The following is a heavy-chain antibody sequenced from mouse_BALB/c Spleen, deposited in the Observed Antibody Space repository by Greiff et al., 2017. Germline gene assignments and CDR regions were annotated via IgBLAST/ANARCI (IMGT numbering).Heavy chain of an antibody. CDR2: ISSGSSTI. CDR3: ARDGKLPYYAMDY. CDR1: GFTFSSFG. J-gene: IGHJ4*01. D-gene: IGHD2-1*01. Sequence: EVQLQESGGGLVQPGGSRKLSCAASGFTFSSFGMHWVRQAPEKGLEWVAYISSGSSTIYYADTVKGRFTISRDNPKNTLFLQMTSLRSEDTAMYYCARDGKLPYYAMDYWGQGTSVTVSS. V-gene: IGHV5-17*02.